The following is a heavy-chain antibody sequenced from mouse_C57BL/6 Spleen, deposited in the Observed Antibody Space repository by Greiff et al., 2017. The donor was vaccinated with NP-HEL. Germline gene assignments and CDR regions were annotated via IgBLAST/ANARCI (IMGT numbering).Heavy chain of an antibody. CDR2: ISSGGDYI. Sequence: EVKLQESGEGLVKPGGSLKLSCAASGFPFSSYAMSWVRQTPEKRLEWVAYISSGGDYIYYADTVKGRFTISRDNARNTLYLQMSSLKSEDTAMYYCTRDDYDFLYAMDYWGQGTSVTVSS. CDR3: TRDDYDFLYAMDY. V-gene: IGHV5-9-1*02. D-gene: IGHD2-4*01. CDR1: GFPFSSYA. J-gene: IGHJ4*01.